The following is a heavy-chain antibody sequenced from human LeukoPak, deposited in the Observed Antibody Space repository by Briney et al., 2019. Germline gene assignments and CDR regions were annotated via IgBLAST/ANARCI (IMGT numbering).Heavy chain of an antibody. CDR2: ISSSSSFI. CDR3: ASAPLGSTRP. CDR1: GITFSSYN. Sequence: GSLRLSCEASGITFSSYNMNWVRHAPVKGLEWVSSISSSSSFIYYADSVKGRFTISRDNAKSSLYLQMNSLRAEDTAVYYCASAPLGSTRPWGRGTLVTVSS. V-gene: IGHV3-21*01. D-gene: IGHD1-26*01. J-gene: IGHJ5*02.